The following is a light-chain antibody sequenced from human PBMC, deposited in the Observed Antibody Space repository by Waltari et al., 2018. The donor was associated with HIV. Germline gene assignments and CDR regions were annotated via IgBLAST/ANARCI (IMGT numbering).Light chain of an antibody. J-gene: IGLJ1*01. V-gene: IGLV1-44*01. CDR3: AAWDDSLNVYV. CDR1: SSNIGSNS. Sequence: QSVLTQSPSASGTPGQQVTLSCSGSSSNIGSNSVNWYQQFPGTAPKLLIYSDNQRPSGVPDRFSGSKSGTSASLAISGLQSEDEADYYCAAWDDSLNVYVFATGTKVTIL. CDR2: SDN.